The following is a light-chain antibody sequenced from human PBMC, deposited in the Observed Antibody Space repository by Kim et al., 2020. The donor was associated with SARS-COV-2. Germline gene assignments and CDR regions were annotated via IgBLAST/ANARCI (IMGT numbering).Light chain of an antibody. V-gene: IGKV3-20*01. CDR3: QHYDSSLYT. CDR2: GAS. CDR1: QTVSGTY. J-gene: IGKJ2*01. Sequence: WSPGESATFSCRVSQTVSGTYLAWYQQKPGQAPRLLIYGASNRATGIPDRFSGGGSGTDFTLTISRLEPEDFALYYCQHYDSSLYTFGQGTKLEI.